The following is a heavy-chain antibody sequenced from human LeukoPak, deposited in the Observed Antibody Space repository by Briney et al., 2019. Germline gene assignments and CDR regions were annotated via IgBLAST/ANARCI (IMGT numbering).Heavy chain of an antibody. CDR3: ARDIDDVGALFDF. V-gene: IGHV4-39*07. Sequence: GSLRLSCAASGFTFSSYAMSWVRQAPGKGLEWIASINYSGRTYYNPSLNSRLIISVDTAKRQFSLKLTSVTAADTALYFCARDIDDVGALFDFWGQGTLVTVSS. D-gene: IGHD1-26*01. J-gene: IGHJ4*02. CDR1: GFTFSSYA. CDR2: INYSGRT.